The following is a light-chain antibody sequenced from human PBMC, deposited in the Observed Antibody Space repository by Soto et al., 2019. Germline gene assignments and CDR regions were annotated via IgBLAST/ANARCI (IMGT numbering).Light chain of an antibody. CDR2: DAS. V-gene: IGKV3D-20*02. Sequence: EIVFSQSPGTLSLSHGERATLSCRASQSVSSIYLAWYQQKPGQAPRLLISDASNRATGIPDRFSGSGSGTDFTLTISSLEPEDFAVYYCQQRSNWQVTFGQGTRLEIK. CDR3: QQRSNWQVT. CDR1: QSVSSIY. J-gene: IGKJ5*01.